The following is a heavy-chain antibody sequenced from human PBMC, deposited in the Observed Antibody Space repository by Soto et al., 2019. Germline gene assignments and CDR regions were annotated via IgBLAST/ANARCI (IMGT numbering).Heavy chain of an antibody. V-gene: IGHV4-34*01. CDR2: INHSGST. Sequence: SETLSLTCAVYGGSFSGYYWSWIRQPPGKGLEWIGEINHSGSTNYNPSLKSRVTISVDTSKNQFSLKLSSVTAADTAVYYCAGVGSETGNREYYYYYGMDVWGQGTTVTVSS. D-gene: IGHD1-1*01. CDR3: AGVGSETGNREYYYYYGMDV. CDR1: GGSFSGYY. J-gene: IGHJ6*02.